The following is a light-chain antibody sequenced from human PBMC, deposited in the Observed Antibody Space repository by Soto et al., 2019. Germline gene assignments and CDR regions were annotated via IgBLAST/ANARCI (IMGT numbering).Light chain of an antibody. CDR1: SSDVGDYNY. CDR3: SSYTSSSTYV. Sequence: QSVLTQPASVSGSPGESITISCTGTSSDVGDYNYVSWYQQDPGKAPKLRIYDVSSRPSGVSNRFSGSKSGHTASLTISGLQAEDEADYYCSSYTSSSTYVFGTGTKLTVL. CDR2: DVS. J-gene: IGLJ1*01. V-gene: IGLV2-14*01.